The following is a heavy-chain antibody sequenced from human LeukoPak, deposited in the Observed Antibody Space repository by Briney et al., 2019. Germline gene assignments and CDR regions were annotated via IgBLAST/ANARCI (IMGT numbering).Heavy chain of an antibody. J-gene: IGHJ5*01. CDR3: TRAGYSSGFDS. Sequence: GGSLRLSCAASRFTFSGYWMHWVRQAPGKGLVWVSRINSDGYSITYAGSVKGRFTISRDNAKNTLYLQMNSLIDEDTAVYFCTRAGYSSGFDSWGQGTLVTVSS. CDR1: RFTFSGYW. CDR2: INSDGYSI. V-gene: IGHV3-74*03. D-gene: IGHD6-19*01.